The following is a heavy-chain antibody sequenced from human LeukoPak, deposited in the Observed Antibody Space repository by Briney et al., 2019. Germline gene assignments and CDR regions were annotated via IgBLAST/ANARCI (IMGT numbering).Heavy chain of an antibody. CDR2: IYYSGST. D-gene: IGHD1-26*01. V-gene: IGHV4-39*01. CDR1: GGSISTSSYY. Sequence: PWETLTLTCTVSGGSISTSSYYWGCIRQPPGKGLECIGTIYYSGSTYYNPSLKSRVTISADTSKNQFSLKLTSVTAADTAVYYCARLAIYSGTYHFDCWGQGTVITVTS. J-gene: IGHJ4*02. CDR3: ARLAIYSGTYHFDC.